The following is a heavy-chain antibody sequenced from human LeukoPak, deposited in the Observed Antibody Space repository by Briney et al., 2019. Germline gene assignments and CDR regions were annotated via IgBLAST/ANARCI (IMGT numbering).Heavy chain of an antibody. CDR2: ISNTGDDT. CDR1: GFTFSTYA. V-gene: IGHV3-23*01. D-gene: IGHD3-22*01. CDR3: GKGVVTSAKYSFGS. J-gene: IGHJ4*02. Sequence: GGSLRLSCAASGFTFSTYAMSWVRQAQGKGLEWVSAISNTGDDTFYADPVKGRFTISRDNSKNTLYLQMNSLRPEDTAVYYCGKGVVTSAKYSFGSWGQGTLVTVSS.